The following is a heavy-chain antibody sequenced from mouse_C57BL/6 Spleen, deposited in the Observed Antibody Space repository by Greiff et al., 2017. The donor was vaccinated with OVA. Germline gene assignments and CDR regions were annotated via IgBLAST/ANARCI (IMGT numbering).Heavy chain of an antibody. V-gene: IGHV1-54*01. CDR2: INPGSGGT. J-gene: IGHJ2*01. CDR1: GYAFTNYL. D-gene: IGHD1-1*01. Sequence: QVQLQQSGAELVRPGTSVKVSCKASGYAFTNYLIEWVKQRPGQGLEWIGVINPGSGGTNYNEKFKGKATLTADKSSSTAYMQLSSLTSEDSAVYFCARSGDYYYCDYWGQGTTLTVSS. CDR3: ARSGDYYYCDY.